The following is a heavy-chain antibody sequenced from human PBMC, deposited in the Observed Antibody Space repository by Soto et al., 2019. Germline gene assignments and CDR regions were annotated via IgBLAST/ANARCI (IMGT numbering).Heavy chain of an antibody. V-gene: IGHV1-69*01. J-gene: IGHJ2*01. CDR1: GASFDSYT. Sequence: QVQLVQSGAEVRKSGSSVKVSCKLSGASFDSYTITWVRQAPGQGLEWMGGIIPIFGTTNYAQKFQGRLTIAADGFTIAADMDLSSLTSEDTAVYYCARGPLYDLESGMYWYFDLWGRGTLVTVSS. CDR2: IIPIFGTT. D-gene: IGHD1-26*01. CDR3: ARGPLYDLESGMYWYFDL.